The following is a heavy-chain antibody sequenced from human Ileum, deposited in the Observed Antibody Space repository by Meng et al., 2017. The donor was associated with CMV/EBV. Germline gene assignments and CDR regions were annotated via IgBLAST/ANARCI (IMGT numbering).Heavy chain of an antibody. D-gene: IGHD2/OR15-2a*01. Sequence: GGSLRLSCAASGFRFDNYWMTWVRQAPEKGLEWVANIKEDGCEKNYVDSVKGRFTISRDNSNNLVHLQMSDLRAEDTSVYYCARWGGEGSTSGLDSWGQGTLVTVSS. CDR3: ARWGGEGSTSGLDS. CDR1: GFRFDNYW. J-gene: IGHJ4*02. V-gene: IGHV3-7*01. CDR2: IKEDGCEK.